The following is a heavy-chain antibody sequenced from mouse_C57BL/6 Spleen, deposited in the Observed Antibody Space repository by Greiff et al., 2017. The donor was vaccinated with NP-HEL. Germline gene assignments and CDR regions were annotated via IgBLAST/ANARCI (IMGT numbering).Heavy chain of an antibody. Sequence: EVKLMESGGGLVQPGGSMKLSCVASGFTFSNYWMNWVRQSPEKGLEWVAQIRLKSDNYATHYAESVKGRFTISRDDSKSSVYLQMNNLRAEDTGIYYCTGLPHFDYWGHGTTLTVSS. CDR2: IRLKSDNYAT. CDR1: GFTFSNYW. J-gene: IGHJ2*01. V-gene: IGHV6-3*01. CDR3: TGLPHFDY. D-gene: IGHD5-5*01.